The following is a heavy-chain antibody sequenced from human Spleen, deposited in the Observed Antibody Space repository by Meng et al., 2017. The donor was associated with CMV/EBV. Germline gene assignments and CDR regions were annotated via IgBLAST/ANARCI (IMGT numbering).Heavy chain of an antibody. Sequence: SVKVSCKASGYTFTTYDINWVRQATGQGLEWMGGIIPIFGTANYAQKFQGRVTITTDESTSTAYMELSSLRSEDTAVYYCASAYYDSSGYYQPYYFDYWGQGTLVTVSS. CDR2: IIPIFGTA. J-gene: IGHJ4*02. CDR3: ASAYYDSSGYYQPYYFDY. V-gene: IGHV1-69*05. D-gene: IGHD3-22*01. CDR1: GYTFTTYD.